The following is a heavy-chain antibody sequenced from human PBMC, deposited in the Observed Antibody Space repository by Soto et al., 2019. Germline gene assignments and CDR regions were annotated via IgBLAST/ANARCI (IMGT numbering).Heavy chain of an antibody. CDR1: GYTFTSYG. D-gene: IGHD2-2*02. Sequence: QVQLVQSGAEVKKPGASVKVSCKASGYTFTSYGISWVRQAPGQGLEWMGWISAYNGNTNYAQKLQGRVTMTTDTSTSTAYMELRSLRSDDTAVYYCARDIVVVPAAIAPYYYYYGMDVWGQGTTVTVSS. CDR2: ISAYNGNT. J-gene: IGHJ6*02. V-gene: IGHV1-18*04. CDR3: ARDIVVVPAAIAPYYYYYGMDV.